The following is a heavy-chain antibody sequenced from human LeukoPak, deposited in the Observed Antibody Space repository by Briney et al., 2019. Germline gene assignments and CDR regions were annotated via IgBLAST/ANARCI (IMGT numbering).Heavy chain of an antibody. CDR3: ARDGSGWDLYYYYYYMDV. Sequence: ASVKVSCKASGYTFTNYGISWVRQAPGQGLECMGWISAYNGNTKYVQKFQGRVTMTRDMSTSTVYMELSSLRSEDTAVYYCARDGSGWDLYYYYYYMDVWGKGTTVTVSS. J-gene: IGHJ6*03. V-gene: IGHV1-18*01. D-gene: IGHD6-19*01. CDR2: ISAYNGNT. CDR1: GYTFTNYG.